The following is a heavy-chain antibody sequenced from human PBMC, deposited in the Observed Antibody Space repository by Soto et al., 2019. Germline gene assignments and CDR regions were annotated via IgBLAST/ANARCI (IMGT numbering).Heavy chain of an antibody. CDR1: GFTFSSYA. V-gene: IGHV3-30-3*01. Sequence: PGGSLRLSCAASGFTFSSYAMHWVRQAPGKGLEWVAVISYDGSNKYYADSVKGRFTISRDNSKNTLYLQMNSLRAEDTAVYYCAREWELRYWGQGTLVTDSS. J-gene: IGHJ4*02. D-gene: IGHD1-26*01. CDR2: ISYDGSNK. CDR3: AREWELRY.